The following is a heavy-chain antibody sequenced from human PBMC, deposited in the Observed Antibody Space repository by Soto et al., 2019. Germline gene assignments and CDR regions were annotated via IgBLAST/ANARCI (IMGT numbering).Heavy chain of an antibody. CDR1: VFAFSSYA. Sequence: PGGSLEISCSNSVFAFSSYAMHKVRQTPGKGLEYVSAISPQGGSTYDADSVKGRSTISRDDSKNTVYLQMGSLRPDDTAVYYCVNMMIARGAFDFWGQGTMVTGSS. CDR3: VNMMIARGAFDF. D-gene: IGHD2-21*01. CDR2: ISPQGGST. J-gene: IGHJ4*02. V-gene: IGHV3-64D*06.